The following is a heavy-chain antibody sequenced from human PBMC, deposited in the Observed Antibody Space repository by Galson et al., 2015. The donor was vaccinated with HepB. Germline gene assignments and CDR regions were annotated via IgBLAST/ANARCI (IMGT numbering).Heavy chain of an antibody. V-gene: IGHV3-23*01. J-gene: IGHJ6*02. D-gene: IGHD3-3*01. CDR3: AKRRFLEGLDV. CDR2: ITGSGATP. Sequence: EWVSAITGSGATPFYADSVKGRFTISRDNSKNTLYLLMNSLRVEDTALYYCAKRRFLEGLDVWGQGTTVTVSS.